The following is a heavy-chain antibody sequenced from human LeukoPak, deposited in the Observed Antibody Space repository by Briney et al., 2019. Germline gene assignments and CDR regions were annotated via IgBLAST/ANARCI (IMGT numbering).Heavy chain of an antibody. J-gene: IGHJ4*02. CDR3: ARVGYSYGFFDY. D-gene: IGHD5-18*01. CDR1: GGSISSYY. CDR2: IYYSGST. V-gene: IGHV4-59*01. Sequence: KPSETLSLTCTVSGGSISSYYWSWIRQPPGKGLEWIGYIYYSGSTNYNPSLKSRVTISVDTSKNQFSLKLSSVTAADTAVYYCARVGYSYGFFDYWGQGTLVTVSS.